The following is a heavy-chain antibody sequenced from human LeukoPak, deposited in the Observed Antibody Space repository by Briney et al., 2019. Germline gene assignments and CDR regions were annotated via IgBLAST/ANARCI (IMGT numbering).Heavy chain of an antibody. CDR1: GFTFDDYA. Sequence: PGGSLRLSCAASGFTFDDYAMHWVRQAPGKGLEWVSGISWNSGSIGYADSVKGRFTISRDNAKNSLYLQMNSLRAEDTALYYCAKDISPYSSSWTYFDYWGQGTLVTVSS. CDR2: ISWNSGSI. CDR3: AKDISPYSSSWTYFDY. D-gene: IGHD6-13*01. J-gene: IGHJ4*02. V-gene: IGHV3-9*01.